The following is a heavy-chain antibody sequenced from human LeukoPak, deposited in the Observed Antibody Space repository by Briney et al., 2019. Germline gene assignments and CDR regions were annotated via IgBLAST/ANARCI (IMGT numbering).Heavy chain of an antibody. CDR3: ARDRWLQSQRYFDY. CDR1: GFTFSTYS. V-gene: IGHV3-21*01. CDR2: ISTSSSYI. J-gene: IGHJ4*02. Sequence: PGGSLRLSCAASGFTFSTYSMNWVRQAPGKGLEWVSSISTSSSYIYYADSVEGRFTISRDNAKNSLYLQMDSLRAEDTAVYYCARDRWLQSQRYFDYWGQGILVTVSS. D-gene: IGHD5-24*01.